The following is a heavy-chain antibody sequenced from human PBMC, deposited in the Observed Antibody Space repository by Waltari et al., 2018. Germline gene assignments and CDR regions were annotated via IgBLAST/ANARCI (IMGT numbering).Heavy chain of an antibody. J-gene: IGHJ6*02. CDR1: GGSISSGSYY. D-gene: IGHD3-10*01. V-gene: IGHV4-61*02. CDR3: ASALWFGESDYYGMDV. CDR2: IYTSGST. Sequence: QVQLQESGPGLVKPSQTLSLTCTVSGGSISSGSYYWSWIRQPAGKGLEWIGRIYTSGSTNYNPSIKMRVTISVDTSKNQFSLKLSSVTAADTAVYYCASALWFGESDYYGMDVWGQGTTVTVSS.